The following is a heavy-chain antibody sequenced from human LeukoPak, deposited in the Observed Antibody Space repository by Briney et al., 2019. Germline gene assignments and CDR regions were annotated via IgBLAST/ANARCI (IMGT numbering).Heavy chain of an antibody. CDR3: ARESFDWLSQSYYYGMDV. J-gene: IGHJ6*02. Sequence: GGSLRLSCAASGFTVSSNYMSWVRQAPGKGLEWVPVIYSGGSTYYAGSVKGRFTISRDNSKNTLYLQMNSLRAEDTAVYYCARESFDWLSQSYYYGMDVWGQGTTVTVSS. V-gene: IGHV3-53*01. CDR2: IYSGGST. D-gene: IGHD3-9*01. CDR1: GFTVSSNY.